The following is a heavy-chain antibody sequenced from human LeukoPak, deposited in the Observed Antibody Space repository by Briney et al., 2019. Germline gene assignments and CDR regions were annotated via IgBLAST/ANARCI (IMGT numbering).Heavy chain of an antibody. CDR1: GGTFSGYA. CDR3: ASGHGGNHPPLRYYYGMDV. Sequence: SVKVSCKASGGTFSGYAISWMRQPPGQGLEWMGGIIPIFGTANYEQKFQGRVTITADDSTSTAYMELSSLRSEDTAVYYCASGHGGNHPPLRYYYGMDVWGQGTTVTVFS. V-gene: IGHV1-69*13. J-gene: IGHJ6*02. CDR2: IIPIFGTA. D-gene: IGHD4-23*01.